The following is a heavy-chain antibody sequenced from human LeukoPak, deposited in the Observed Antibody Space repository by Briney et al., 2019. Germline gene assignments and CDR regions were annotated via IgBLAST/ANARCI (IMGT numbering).Heavy chain of an antibody. CDR3: AKERLRDSSSWLDY. CDR2: ISWNSGSI. CDR1: GFTFDDYA. J-gene: IGHJ4*02. Sequence: PGGSLRLSCAASGFTFDDYAMHWVRHAPGKGLEWVSGISWNSGSIGYADSVKGRFTISRDNAKNSLYLQMNSLRAEDTALYYCAKERLRDSSSWLDYWGQGTLVTVSS. D-gene: IGHD6-13*01. V-gene: IGHV3-9*01.